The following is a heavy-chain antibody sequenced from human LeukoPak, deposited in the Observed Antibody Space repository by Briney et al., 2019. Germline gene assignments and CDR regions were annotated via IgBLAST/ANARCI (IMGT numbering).Heavy chain of an antibody. CDR3: ARDFRIAAAPDWFDP. V-gene: IGHV1-69*06. CDR1: GYTFTSYD. Sequence: ASVKVSCKASGYTFTSYDITWVRQATGQGLEWMGGIIPIFGTANYAQKFQGRVTITADKSTSTAYMELSSLRSEDTAVYYCARDFRIAAAPDWFDPWGQGTLVTVSS. J-gene: IGHJ5*02. D-gene: IGHD6-13*01. CDR2: IIPIFGTA.